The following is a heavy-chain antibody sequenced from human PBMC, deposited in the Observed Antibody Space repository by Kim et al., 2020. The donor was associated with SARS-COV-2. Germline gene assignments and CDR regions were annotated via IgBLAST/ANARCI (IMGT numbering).Heavy chain of an antibody. V-gene: IGHV3-49*04. J-gene: IGHJ4*02. D-gene: IGHD6-19*01. CDR2: IRREGDGGTT. CDR1: GFTFADYA. Sequence: GGSLRLSCTTSGFTFADYAMSWVRQAPGKGLEWVGFIRREGDGGTTEYGASVKGRFTISRDDSKSIAYLQMNSLKTEDTAVYYCASMEYSNGWPFPFFDFWGQGGRVTVSS. CDR3: ASMEYSNGWPFPFFDF.